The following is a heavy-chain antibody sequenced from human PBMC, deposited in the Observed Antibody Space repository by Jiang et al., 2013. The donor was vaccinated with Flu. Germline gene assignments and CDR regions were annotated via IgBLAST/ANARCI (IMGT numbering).Heavy chain of an antibody. CDR3: AKGSGTTNY. V-gene: IGHV3-23*01. CDR1: GFTFSDFA. D-gene: IGHD1-1*01. J-gene: IGHJ4*02. Sequence: RLSCAASGFTFSDFAMNWVRQAPGKGLEWVSSITGAGIRTYYADSVEGRFTISRDNSKNTLYLQMNSLRADDTAVYYCAKGSGTTNYWGQGTLVTVSS. CDR2: ITGAGIRT.